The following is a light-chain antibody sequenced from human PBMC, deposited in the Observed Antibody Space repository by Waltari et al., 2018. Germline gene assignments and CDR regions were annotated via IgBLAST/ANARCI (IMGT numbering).Light chain of an antibody. CDR3: HQHYTTPWT. CDR2: GTS. Sequence: EIVLTQSPGTLSLSPGERATLSCRASQSVSSSYLAWYQQKPGQAPRLLIYGTSRRATGIPDRFSGGGSGTECTLTISRLEPEDFAVYYCHQHYTTPWTFGQGTLVEL. J-gene: IGKJ1*01. V-gene: IGKV3-20*01. CDR1: QSVSSSY.